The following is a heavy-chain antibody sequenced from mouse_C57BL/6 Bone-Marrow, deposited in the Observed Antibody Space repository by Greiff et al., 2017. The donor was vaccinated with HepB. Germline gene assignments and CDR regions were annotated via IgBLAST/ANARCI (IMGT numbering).Heavy chain of an antibody. J-gene: IGHJ2*01. D-gene: IGHD2-3*01. Sequence: EVMLVESGGGLVQPGGSLKLSCAASGFTFSDYGMAWVRQAPRKGPEWVAFISNLAYSIYYADTVTGRFTISRENAKNTLYLEMSSLRSEDTAMYYCARHDGYDYFDYWGQGTTLTVSS. V-gene: IGHV5-15*01. CDR3: ARHDGYDYFDY. CDR1: GFTFSDYG. CDR2: ISNLAYSI.